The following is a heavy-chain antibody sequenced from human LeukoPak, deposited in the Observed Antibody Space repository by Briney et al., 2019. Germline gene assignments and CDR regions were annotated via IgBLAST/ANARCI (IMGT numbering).Heavy chain of an antibody. CDR3: ARAVRWLRFFDY. J-gene: IGHJ4*02. V-gene: IGHV1-8*01. CDR2: TNPNSGNT. D-gene: IGHD5-12*01. CDR1: GYTFTSHD. Sequence: ASVKVSCKASGYTFTSHDINWVRQATGQGLEWMGWTNPNSGNTGYAQKFQGRVTMTRNTSISTAYMELSSLRSEDTAVYYCARAVRWLRFFDYWGQGTLVTVSS.